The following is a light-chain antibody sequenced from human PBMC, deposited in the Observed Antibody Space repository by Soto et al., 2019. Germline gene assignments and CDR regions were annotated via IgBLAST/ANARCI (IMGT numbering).Light chain of an antibody. CDR3: MQALQTPWA. J-gene: IGKJ1*01. CDR1: QSLLQTNGYNY. Sequence: DIVMTQSPLSLPVTPGEPASISCRSSQSLLQTNGYNYLDWYLQKPGQSPQLLIYLGSNRASGVPDRFSGSGAGTDFTLKISRGEAEDVGVYYCMQALQTPWAFGQGTKVEIK. V-gene: IGKV2-28*01. CDR2: LGS.